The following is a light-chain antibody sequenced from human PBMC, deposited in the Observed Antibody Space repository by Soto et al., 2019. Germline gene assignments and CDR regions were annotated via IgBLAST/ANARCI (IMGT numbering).Light chain of an antibody. CDR1: SSDVGGYNY. Sequence: QSALTQPPSASGSPGQSVTISCTGTSSDVGGYNYVSWYQQHPGKAPKLMIYEVSKRPSGVPDRFSGSKSGNTASLTVSGLQAEDEEYYYCSSYPRSNTSVIVTGSKVXVL. CDR2: EVS. CDR3: SSYPRSNTSV. V-gene: IGLV2-8*01. J-gene: IGLJ1*01.